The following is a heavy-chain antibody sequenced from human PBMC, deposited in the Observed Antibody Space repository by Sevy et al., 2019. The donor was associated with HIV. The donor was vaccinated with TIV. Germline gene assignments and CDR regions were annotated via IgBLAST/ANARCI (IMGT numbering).Heavy chain of an antibody. CDR2: INIDGSEK. D-gene: IGHD2-21*02. J-gene: IGHJ5*02. Sequence: GGSLRLSCAASGFPFSNYWMSWVRQAPGKGLEWVANINIDGSEKNYVEYVKGRSIISRDNAKNSLYLQMNSLTVEDTAIYYCARVHIMCSGDDCSPGWFDPWGPGTLVTVSS. V-gene: IGHV3-7*01. CDR1: GFPFSNYW. CDR3: ARVHIMCSGDDCSPGWFDP.